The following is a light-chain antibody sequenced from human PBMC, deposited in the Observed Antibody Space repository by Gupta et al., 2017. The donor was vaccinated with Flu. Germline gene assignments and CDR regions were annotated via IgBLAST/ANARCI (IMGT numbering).Light chain of an antibody. CDR3: QQYSRFST. Sequence: DIQMTQSPSTLSASVGDTVTITCRASQSISTWLAWYQQIPGRVPKLLIYMASALETGVPSRVSGSGAGTEFTLTISSLQPDDFATYYCQQYSRFSTFGGGTKVEIK. CDR1: QSISTW. V-gene: IGKV1-5*03. CDR2: MAS. J-gene: IGKJ4*01.